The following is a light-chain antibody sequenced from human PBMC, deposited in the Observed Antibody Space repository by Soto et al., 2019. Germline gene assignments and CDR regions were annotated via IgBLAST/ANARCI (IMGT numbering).Light chain of an antibody. V-gene: IGKV3-20*01. Sequence: EIGLTQSPGTLSLSPGERATLSCRASQSVSSTFLAWYHQKPGLAPRLLIYDTSSRATGIPDRFSGSASGTDFSLIISRLEPEDFAVYYCQHYGSSPPTLTFGGGTKVEIK. J-gene: IGKJ4*01. CDR2: DTS. CDR1: QSVSSTF. CDR3: QHYGSSPPTLT.